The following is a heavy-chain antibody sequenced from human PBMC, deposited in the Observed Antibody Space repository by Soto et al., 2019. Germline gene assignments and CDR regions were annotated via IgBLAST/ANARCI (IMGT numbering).Heavy chain of an antibody. CDR2: ISSGGTVA. V-gene: IGHV3-23*01. CDR3: AKQRADFGSGSDTFYFDY. CDR1: GFTYDIYA. D-gene: IGHD3-10*01. J-gene: IGHJ4*02. Sequence: GGSLRLSCSASGFTYDIYAMSWCRQAPGKGLEWVSGISSGGTVAHYAESVKGRFTISRDNSNDTLYLEMNSLKAEDTAVYYCAKQRADFGSGSDTFYFDYWGPGTLVTVSS.